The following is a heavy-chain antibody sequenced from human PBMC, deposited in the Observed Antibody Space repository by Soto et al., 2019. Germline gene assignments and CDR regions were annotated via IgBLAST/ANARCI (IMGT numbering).Heavy chain of an antibody. CDR2: LSYEGSEE. V-gene: IGHV3-30*03. CDR3: ALTRRSSLXXXXGPGFEY. Sequence: QVRLVESGGGVVQPGRSLRLSCAASGFNFGVFGMHWVRQAPGKGLEWLSVLSYEGSEEYYADSVRGRFTISRDNSKNTLFLQMDSLRVDDTGVYYCALTRRSSLXXXXGPGFEYWGQGTLVTVS. J-gene: IGHJ4*02. CDR1: GFNFGVFG.